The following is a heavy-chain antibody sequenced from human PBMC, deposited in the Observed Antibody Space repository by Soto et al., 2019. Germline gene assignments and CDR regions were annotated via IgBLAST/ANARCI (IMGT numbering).Heavy chain of an antibody. CDR3: AKDIGYCSSTRCDYGMDV. CDR1: GFTFDDYV. J-gene: IGHJ6*02. CDR2: IDWNSGAI. V-gene: IGHV3-9*01. Sequence: EVQLVESGGGLVQPGRSLRLSCAASGFTFDDYVVHWVRQVPGKGLEWVSGIDWNSGAIGYADSVKGRFIISRDSAKNSLFLQMNSPRAEDTALYYCAKDIGYCSSTRCDYGMDVWGQGTTVTVSS. D-gene: IGHD2-2*03.